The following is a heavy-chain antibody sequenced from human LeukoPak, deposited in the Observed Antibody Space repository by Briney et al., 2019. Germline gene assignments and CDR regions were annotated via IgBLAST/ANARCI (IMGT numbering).Heavy chain of an antibody. V-gene: IGHV4-34*01. J-gene: IGHJ6*03. Sequence: SETLSLTCAVYGGYFSGYYWSWIRQPPGKGLEWIGEINHSGSTNYNPSLKSRVTISVDTSKNQFSLKLSSVTAADTAVYYCARLTREIRVYYYYMDVWGKGTTVTVSS. CDR2: INHSGST. CDR3: ARLTREIRVYYYYMDV. CDR1: GGYFSGYY. D-gene: IGHD1-26*01.